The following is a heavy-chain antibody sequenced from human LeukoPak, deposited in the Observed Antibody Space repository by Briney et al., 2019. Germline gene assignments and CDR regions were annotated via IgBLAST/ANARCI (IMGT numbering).Heavy chain of an antibody. CDR3: ARDRASYSNYNDY. CDR2: IIPIFGTA. Sequence: SVKVSCKASGGTFSSYAISWVRQAPGQGLEWMGGIIPIFGTANYAQKFQGRVTITADESTSTAYMELSSLRSEDTAVYYCARDRASYSNYNDYWGQGTLVTVSS. D-gene: IGHD4-11*01. J-gene: IGHJ4*02. V-gene: IGHV1-69*13. CDR1: GGTFSSYA.